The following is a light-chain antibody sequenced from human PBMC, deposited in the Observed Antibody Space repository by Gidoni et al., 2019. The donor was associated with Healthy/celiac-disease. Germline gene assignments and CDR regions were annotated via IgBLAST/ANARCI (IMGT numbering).Light chain of an antibody. J-gene: IGKJ5*01. CDR1: QGISSY. V-gene: IGKV1-9*01. CDR3: QQLNSYLT. Sequence: DIQLTQSPSFLSASVGDRVTITGRASQGISSYLAWYQQKPGKAPKLLIYAAPTLQSGVPSRFSGSGSGTEFTLTISSLQPEDFATYYCQQLNSYLTFXQXTRLEIK. CDR2: AAP.